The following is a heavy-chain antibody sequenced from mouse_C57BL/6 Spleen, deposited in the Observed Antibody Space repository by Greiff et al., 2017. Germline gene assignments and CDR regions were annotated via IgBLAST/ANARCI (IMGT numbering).Heavy chain of an antibody. D-gene: IGHD1-1*01. CDR3: ARALYGSSHWYFDV. Sequence: VQLQQSGPELVKPGASVKISCKASGYTFTDYYMNWVKQSHGKSLEWIGDINPNNGGTSYNQKFKGKATLTVDKSSSTAYMELRSLTSEDSAVYYCARALYGSSHWYFDVWGTGTTVTVSS. CDR1: GYTFTDYY. CDR2: INPNNGGT. J-gene: IGHJ1*03. V-gene: IGHV1-26*01.